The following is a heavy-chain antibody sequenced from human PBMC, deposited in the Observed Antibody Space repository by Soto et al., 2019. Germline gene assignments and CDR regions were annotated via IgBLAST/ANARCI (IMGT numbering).Heavy chain of an antibody. CDR3: ARLNTYYDFWSGHGPYYMDV. D-gene: IGHD3-3*01. CDR1: GGSISSCY. Sequence: SETLSLTCTVSGGSISSCYWSWIRQPPGKGLEWIGYIYYSGSTNYNPSLKSRVTISVDTSKNQFSLKLSSVTAADTAVYYCARLNTYYDFWSGHGPYYMDVWGKGTTVTVSS. J-gene: IGHJ6*03. CDR2: IYYSGST. V-gene: IGHV4-59*08.